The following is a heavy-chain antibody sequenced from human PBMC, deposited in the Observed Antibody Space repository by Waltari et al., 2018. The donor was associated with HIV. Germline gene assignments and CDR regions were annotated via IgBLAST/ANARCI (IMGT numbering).Heavy chain of an antibody. CDR1: VFSVGRYW. Sequence: EVQLVQSGGGLVQPGGSRRLSCAASVFSVGRYWMHWVRQIPGQGLVWVSRINPDGNTINYADSVRGRFTISRDYAKNTLYLQMNSLRDEDTAMYYCVKDMFGEYDYWGQGTLVTVSS. J-gene: IGHJ4*02. V-gene: IGHV3-74*01. CDR2: INPDGNTI. D-gene: IGHD3-10*02. CDR3: VKDMFGEYDY.